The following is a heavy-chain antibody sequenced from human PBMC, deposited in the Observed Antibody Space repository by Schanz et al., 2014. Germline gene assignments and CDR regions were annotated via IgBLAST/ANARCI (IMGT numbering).Heavy chain of an antibody. CDR2: ISYEGNDK. J-gene: IGHJ4*02. CDR1: GFTFSTCA. V-gene: IGHV3-30*04. Sequence: QVQLVESGGGVVQPGRSLRLSCAASGFTFSTCAMHWVRQAPGKGLEWVAVISYEGNDKYYGDSVKGRFTISRDSPKNRLYLQMNSLTPEDSGVYYCARGVARARYSDWLELDYWGQGTLVTFSS. CDR3: ARGVARARYSDWLELDY. D-gene: IGHD3-9*01.